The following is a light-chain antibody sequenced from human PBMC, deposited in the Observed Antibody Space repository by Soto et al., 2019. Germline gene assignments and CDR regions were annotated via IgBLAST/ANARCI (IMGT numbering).Light chain of an antibody. J-gene: IGKJ2*01. CDR1: QSLVYRDGNTY. V-gene: IGKV2-30*01. CDR2: KVS. Sequence: DVVMTQSPLSLPVTLGQPASISCRCSQSLVYRDGNTYLSWFQQRPGQSPRRLIYKVSNRDSGVPDRYSGSGSGTDFTLKISRVEAEDVGVYYCMQRTHWPKTFGQGTKLEIK. CDR3: MQRTHWPKT.